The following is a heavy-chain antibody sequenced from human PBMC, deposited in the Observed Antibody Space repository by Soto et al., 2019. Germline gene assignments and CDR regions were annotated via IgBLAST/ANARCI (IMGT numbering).Heavy chain of an antibody. CDR1: GGTFSIYA. CDR3: ARTDIVVVPAAGPGPADY. J-gene: IGHJ4*02. D-gene: IGHD2-2*01. V-gene: IGHV1-69*13. CDR2: IIPIFGTA. Sequence: SVKVSCKASGGTFSIYAISWVRQAPGQGLEWMGGIIPIFGTANYAQKFQGRVTITADESTSTAYMELSSLRSEDTAVYYCARTDIVVVPAAGPGPADYWGQGTLVTVSS.